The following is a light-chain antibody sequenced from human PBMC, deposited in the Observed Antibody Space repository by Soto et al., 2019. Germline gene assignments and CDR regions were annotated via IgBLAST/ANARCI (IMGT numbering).Light chain of an antibody. CDR3: QKYNEWPLT. CDR1: QSVRNN. V-gene: IGKV3-15*01. CDR2: GAS. J-gene: IGKJ4*01. Sequence: EIVLTQSPGTLSLSPGERATLSGRASQSVRNNYLAWYQQKPGQAPRLLIYGASTRATGIPARFSGSGSGTEFTLTISSLQSEDFAVYYCQKYNEWPLTFGGGTKVDIK.